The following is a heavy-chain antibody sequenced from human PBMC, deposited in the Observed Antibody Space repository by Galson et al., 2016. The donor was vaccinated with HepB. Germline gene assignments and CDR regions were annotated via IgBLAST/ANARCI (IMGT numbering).Heavy chain of an antibody. Sequence: LRLSCAASEFPFSTYGMHWVRQAPGKGLEWVSAISYDGSLKYYADSVKGRFTISRDNSKNTLHLQMNSLRAEDTAVYYCVKPNTAGPSPYFDWWGQGTLVTVSS. CDR1: EFPFSTYG. J-gene: IGHJ4*02. D-gene: IGHD5-18*01. V-gene: IGHV3-30*18. CDR3: VKPNTAGPSPYFDW. CDR2: ISYDGSLK.